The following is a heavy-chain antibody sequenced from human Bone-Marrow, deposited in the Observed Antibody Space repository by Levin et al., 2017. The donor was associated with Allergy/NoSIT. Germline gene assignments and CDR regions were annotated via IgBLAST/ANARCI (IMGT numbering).Heavy chain of an antibody. J-gene: IGHJ4*02. CDR2: IYDSGSP. D-gene: IGHD3-22*01. Sequence: SQTLSLPCSVSGGSIHNSYWTWIRQPPGKGLEWIGYIYDSGSPSYNPSLRSRVTISLDTSKRQFSLSLKSVTAADTAVYFCAREVGNHYNSSGYYYAMFDSWGQGTLVTVSS. V-gene: IGHV4-59*01. CDR1: GGSIHNSY. CDR3: AREVGNHYNSSGYYYAMFDS.